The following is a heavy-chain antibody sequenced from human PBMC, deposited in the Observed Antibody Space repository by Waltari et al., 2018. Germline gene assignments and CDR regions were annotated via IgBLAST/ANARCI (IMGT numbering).Heavy chain of an antibody. CDR2: ISWNSGSI. CDR3: AKGGATVTNFDY. J-gene: IGHJ4*02. V-gene: IGHV3-9*01. D-gene: IGHD4-17*01. Sequence: EVQLVESGGGLVQPGRSLRLSCAASGFTFDDYAMHWVRQAPGKGLEWVSGISWNSGSIGYADSVKGRFTISRDNSKNTLYLQMNSLRAEDTAVYYCAKGGATVTNFDYWGQGTLVTVSS. CDR1: GFTFDDYA.